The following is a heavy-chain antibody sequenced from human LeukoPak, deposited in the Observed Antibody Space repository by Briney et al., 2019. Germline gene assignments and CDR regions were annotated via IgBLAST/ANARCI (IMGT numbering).Heavy chain of an antibody. Sequence: ASVKVSCKASGYTFTTYYVHWVRQAPGQGLEWMGIINPSGGSTTYAQKFRGRLTMTRDMSTSTVYMELSSLRSEDTAVYYCVRRNGDYDTFDYWGQGTLVTVSS. D-gene: IGHD4-17*01. CDR1: GYTFTTYY. J-gene: IGHJ4*02. CDR2: INPSGGST. CDR3: VRRNGDYDTFDY. V-gene: IGHV1-46*01.